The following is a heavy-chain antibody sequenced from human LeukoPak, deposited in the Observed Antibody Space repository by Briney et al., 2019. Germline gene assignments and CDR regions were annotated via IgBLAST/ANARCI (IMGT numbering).Heavy chain of an antibody. CDR1: GYSSTNYG. Sequence: GASVKVSCKASGYSSTNYGISWVRQAPGQGLEWMGWIHIYRGNTNYAQKFQGRVTMTTDTSTSTAYMEVRGLRSDDTAMYYCARDIKRSRARWENLGFDPWGQGTLVTVSS. CDR2: IHIYRGNT. J-gene: IGHJ5*02. V-gene: IGHV1-18*01. CDR3: ARDIKRSRARWENLGFDP. D-gene: IGHD1-26*01.